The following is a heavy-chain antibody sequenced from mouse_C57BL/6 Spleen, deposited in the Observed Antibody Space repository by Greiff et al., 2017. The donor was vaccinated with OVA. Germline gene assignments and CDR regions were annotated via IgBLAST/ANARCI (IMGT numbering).Heavy chain of an antibody. V-gene: IGHV1-80*01. CDR1: GYAFSSYW. CDR2: IYPGDGDT. Sequence: QVQLQQSGAELVKPGASVKISCKASGYAFSSYWMNWVKQRPGKGLEWIGQIYPGDGDTNYNGKFKGKATLTADKSSSTAYMQLSSLTSDDSAVYFCAGGGSNYWYFDVWGTGTTVTVSS. CDR3: AGGGSNYWYFDV. D-gene: IGHD6-1*01. J-gene: IGHJ1*03.